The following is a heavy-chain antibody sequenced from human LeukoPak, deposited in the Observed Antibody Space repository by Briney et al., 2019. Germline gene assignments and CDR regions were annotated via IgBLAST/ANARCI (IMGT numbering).Heavy chain of an antibody. Sequence: SETLSLTCTVSGDSISSSNYYWGWIRQPPGKGMEWIGSIFFSGTAYYNPSLKSRVTISVDTSENQFSLKLSSVTAADTALYYCARSQFGYSYGSFSYWGRGTLVTVSS. CDR1: GDSISSSNYY. V-gene: IGHV4-39*01. D-gene: IGHD5-18*01. CDR3: ARSQFGYSYGSFSY. J-gene: IGHJ4*02. CDR2: IFFSGTA.